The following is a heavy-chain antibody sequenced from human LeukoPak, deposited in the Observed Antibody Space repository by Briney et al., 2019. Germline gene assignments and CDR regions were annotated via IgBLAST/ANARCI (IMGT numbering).Heavy chain of an antibody. CDR2: ISYDGSNK. J-gene: IGHJ3*02. CDR3: AKGSGSYHNDAFDI. CDR1: GFXFRSYG. V-gene: IGHV3-30*18. D-gene: IGHD1-26*01. Sequence: GRSLRLSCAASGFXFRSYGIHWVRQAPGKGLEWVAVISYDGSNKYYADSVKGRFTISRDNSKNTLYLQMNSLRAEDTAVYYCAKGSGSYHNDAFDIWGQGTMVTVPS.